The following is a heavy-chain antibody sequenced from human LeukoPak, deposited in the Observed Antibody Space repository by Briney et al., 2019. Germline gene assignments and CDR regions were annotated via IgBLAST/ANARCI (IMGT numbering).Heavy chain of an antibody. J-gene: IGHJ4*02. Sequence: GGSLRLSCAASGFTFSSYAMSWVRQAPGKGLEWVSAISGSGGSTFYADSVKGRFTLSRDNSKNTLYLQMNSLRAEDTAVYYCAKGVWTDYTITHFDYCGQGTLVTVSS. CDR3: AKGVWTDYTITHFDY. V-gene: IGHV3-23*01. CDR2: ISGSGGST. D-gene: IGHD3/OR15-3a*01. CDR1: GFTFSSYA.